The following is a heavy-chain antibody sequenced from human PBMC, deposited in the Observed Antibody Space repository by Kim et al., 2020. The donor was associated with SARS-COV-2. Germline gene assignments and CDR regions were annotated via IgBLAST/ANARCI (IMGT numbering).Heavy chain of an antibody. D-gene: IGHD6-13*01. CDR3: ARWGDGTAAGILLGFPPYYYYGMDV. V-gene: IGHV4-59*01. CDR2: IYYSGST. CDR1: GGSISSYY. Sequence: SETLSLTCTVSGGSISSYYWSWIRQPPGKGLEWIGYIYYSGSTNYNPSLKSRVTISVDTSKNQFSLKLSSVTAADTAVYYCARWGDGTAAGILLGFPPYYYYGMDVWGQGTTVTVSS. J-gene: IGHJ6*02.